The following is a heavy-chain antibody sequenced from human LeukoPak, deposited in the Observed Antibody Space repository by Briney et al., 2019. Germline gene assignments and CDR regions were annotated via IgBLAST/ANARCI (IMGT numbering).Heavy chain of an antibody. V-gene: IGHV3-15*01. Sequence: KPGGSLRLSCEASGITFSRAWMTWVRQAPGKGLEWLGRIKGKIDGGTIDYAAPVKGRFTISRDNAKNSLYLQMNSLRDEDTAVYYCARDLSGTYPFDLWGQGTLVTVSS. CDR2: IKGKIDGGTI. D-gene: IGHD1-26*01. J-gene: IGHJ4*02. CDR3: ARDLSGTYPFDL. CDR1: GITFSRAW.